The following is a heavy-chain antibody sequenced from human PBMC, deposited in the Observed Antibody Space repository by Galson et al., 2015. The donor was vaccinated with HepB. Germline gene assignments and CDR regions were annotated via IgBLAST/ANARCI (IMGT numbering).Heavy chain of an antibody. Sequence: SLRLSCAASGFTFSDFGFNWVRQPPGEGLEWVAAVSSDEKRRLYGDSVKGRFAISRDNSKDTVFLEMSSLRVEDTAVYYCARGSGQGSFDVWGPGTVVIVSS. CDR1: GFTFSDFG. CDR2: VSSDEKRR. D-gene: IGHD3-10*01. V-gene: IGHV3-33*01. J-gene: IGHJ3*01. CDR3: ARGSGQGSFDV.